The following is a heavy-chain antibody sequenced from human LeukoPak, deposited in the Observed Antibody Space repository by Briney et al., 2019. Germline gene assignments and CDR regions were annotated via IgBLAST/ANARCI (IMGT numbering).Heavy chain of an antibody. CDR2: IYSLGIT. Sequence: GGSLRLSCTASGFTISNNYMGWVRQAPGKGLEWVSIIYSLGITYYADSLRGRFTISRDNSKNTVYLQMNSLRVEDTAVYYCARARLWFGELNYYYFDSWGQGNLFAVSS. J-gene: IGHJ4*02. V-gene: IGHV3-53*01. D-gene: IGHD3-10*01. CDR1: GFTISNNY. CDR3: ARARLWFGELNYYYFDS.